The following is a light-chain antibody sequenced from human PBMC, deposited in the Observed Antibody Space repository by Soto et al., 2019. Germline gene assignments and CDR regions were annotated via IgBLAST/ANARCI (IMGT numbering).Light chain of an antibody. V-gene: IGKV3-11*01. CDR3: RQRSNWPWT. J-gene: IGKJ1*01. Sequence: DIVLTQSPATLYFSQGVRATLSCRASQSVSSYLASYQQKPCQAPRLHIYDASNRATGIPARFSGSGSGTDFTLSIIILEPEEFAVYYCRQRSNWPWTCGQANKVEIK. CDR2: DAS. CDR1: QSVSSY.